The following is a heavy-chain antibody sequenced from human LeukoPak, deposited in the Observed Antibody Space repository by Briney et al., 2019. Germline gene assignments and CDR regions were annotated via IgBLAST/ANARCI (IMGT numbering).Heavy chain of an antibody. J-gene: IGHJ3*02. V-gene: IGHV1-69*05. CDR3: ARVPRYCSSTSCYDRAFDI. CDR1: GGTFSSYA. Sequence: SVKVSCKASGGTFSSYAISWVRQAPGQGLEWMGGIIPIFGTANYAQKFQGRVTITTDESTSTAYMELSSLRSEDTAVYYCARVPRYCSSTSCYDRAFDIWGQGTMVTVSS. CDR2: IIPIFGTA. D-gene: IGHD2-2*01.